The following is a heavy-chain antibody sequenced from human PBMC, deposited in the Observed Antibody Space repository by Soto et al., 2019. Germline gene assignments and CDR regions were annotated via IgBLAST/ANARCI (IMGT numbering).Heavy chain of an antibody. D-gene: IGHD2-15*01. J-gene: IGHJ6*02. CDR1: GFTFNSYA. Sequence: DVQVLESGGDLVQPGGSLRLSCAASGFTFNSYAMSWVRQAPGKGLEWVSSVSAGGDMTYYSDSVKGRSTISRDNSNNALFLQMNSLRIEDTALYYCARGDSGGSGSPASYYYSGLDVWGQGTTVTVS. CDR3: ARGDSGGSGSPASYYYSGLDV. V-gene: IGHV3-23*01. CDR2: VSAGGDMT.